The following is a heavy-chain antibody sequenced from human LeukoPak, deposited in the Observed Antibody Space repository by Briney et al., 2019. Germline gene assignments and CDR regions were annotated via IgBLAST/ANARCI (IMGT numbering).Heavy chain of an antibody. D-gene: IGHD3-10*01. Sequence: SETLSLTCSVSGGSITNSDYYWGWIRQPPGKGLEWIGTAYYRANTYYNPSLKSRVTISVDTSKNQFSLTLSSVTAADTAVYYCARSDGYGLVGIWGQGTMVTVSS. CDR2: AYYRANT. CDR3: ARSDGYGLVGI. CDR1: GGSITNSDYY. J-gene: IGHJ3*02. V-gene: IGHV4-39*07.